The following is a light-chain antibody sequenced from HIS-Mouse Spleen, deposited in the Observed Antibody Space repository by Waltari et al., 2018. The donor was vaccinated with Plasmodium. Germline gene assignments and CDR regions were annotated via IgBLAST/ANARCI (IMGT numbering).Light chain of an antibody. Sequence: QSALTQPRSVSGSPGQSVTISCTGPSSDVGGYNYVSCYQRHPDKAPKLMIYDVSKRPSGVPDRFSGSKSGNTASLTISGLQAEDEADYYCCSYAGSYTLVFGGGTKLTVL. CDR1: SSDVGGYNY. CDR3: CSYAGSYTLV. CDR2: DVS. V-gene: IGLV2-11*01. J-gene: IGLJ2*01.